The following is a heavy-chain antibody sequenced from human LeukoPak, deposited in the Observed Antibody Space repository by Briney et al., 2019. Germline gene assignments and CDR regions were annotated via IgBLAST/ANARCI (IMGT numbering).Heavy chain of an antibody. CDR2: IYSGGST. D-gene: IGHD4-17*01. V-gene: IGHV3-53*04. J-gene: IGHJ6*02. CDR3: ARATVTTAYYYGMDV. CDR1: GFTVSSNY. Sequence: GGSLRLSCAASGFTVSSNYRSWVRQAPGKGLEWVSVIYSGGSTYYADSVKGRFTISRHNSKNTLYLQMNSLRAEDTAVYYCARATVTTAYYYGMDVWGQGTTVTVSS.